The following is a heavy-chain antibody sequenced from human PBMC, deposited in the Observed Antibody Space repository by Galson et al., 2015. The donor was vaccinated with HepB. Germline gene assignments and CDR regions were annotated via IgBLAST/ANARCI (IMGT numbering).Heavy chain of an antibody. Sequence: QSGAEVKKPGESLKISCKGSGYSFTSYWIGWVRQMPGKGLEWMGIIYPGDSDTRYSPSFQGQVTISADKSISTAYLQWSSLKASDTAMYYCARPSGDYDFWSGYYRGGEPLDAFDIWGQGTMVTVSS. V-gene: IGHV5-51*03. D-gene: IGHD3-3*01. CDR1: GYSFTSYW. J-gene: IGHJ3*02. CDR2: IYPGDSDT. CDR3: ARPSGDYDFWSGYYRGGEPLDAFDI.